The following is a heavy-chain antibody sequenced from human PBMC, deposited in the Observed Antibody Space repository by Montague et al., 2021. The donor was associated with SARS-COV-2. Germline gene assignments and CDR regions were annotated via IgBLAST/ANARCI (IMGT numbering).Heavy chain of an antibody. D-gene: IGHD3-10*01. CDR3: AKDGEALAWGTFDI. V-gene: IGHV4-39*07. J-gene: IGHJ3*02. CDR2: VDYSGLT. CDR1: RDSISSHNYF. Sequence: SETLSLTCTVSRDSISSHNYFWAWIRQPPGKGLVWIGSVDYSGLTFYNPSLESRVTTSVDTSKKQFSLKVNSVTAADTAVYYCAKDGEALAWGTFDIWGQGTMVTVSS.